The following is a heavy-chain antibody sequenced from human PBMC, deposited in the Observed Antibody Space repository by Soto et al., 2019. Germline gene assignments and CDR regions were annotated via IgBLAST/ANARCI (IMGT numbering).Heavy chain of an antibody. J-gene: IGHJ5*02. CDR2: ISYSGTT. Sequence: SETLSLTCTVSGGSISSYYWNWIRQPPGKGLEWIGYISYSGTTYYDPSLRSRATISVDTSKNQFSLKLSSVTAADTALYYCARGQTSSWENWFDPWGQGTLVTVSS. CDR3: ARGQTSSWENWFDP. D-gene: IGHD1-26*01. V-gene: IGHV4-59*01. CDR1: GGSISSYY.